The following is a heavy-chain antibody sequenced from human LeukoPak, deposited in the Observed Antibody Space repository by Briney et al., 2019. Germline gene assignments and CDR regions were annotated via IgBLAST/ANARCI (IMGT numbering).Heavy chain of an antibody. CDR2: IYYSGIT. CDR3: ARQGTSIVGATIDY. Sequence: SETLSLTCTVSGGSLRGSTSYWGWIRQPPGTGLEWIGNIYYSGITYYNPSLKSRVTIYVDTSKNQFSLKLTSVTAADTALYYCARQGTSIVGATIDYWGQGTLVTVSS. D-gene: IGHD1-26*01. V-gene: IGHV4-39*01. J-gene: IGHJ4*02. CDR1: GGSLRGSTSY.